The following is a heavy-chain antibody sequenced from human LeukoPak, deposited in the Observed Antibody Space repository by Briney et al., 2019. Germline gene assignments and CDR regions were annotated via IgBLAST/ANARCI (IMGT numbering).Heavy chain of an antibody. CDR1: GGSISSGGYY. V-gene: IGHV4-31*03. J-gene: IGHJ4*02. CDR3: AREQGFQPTLDH. D-gene: IGHD2-2*01. CDR2: IYYSGST. Sequence: SETLSLTCTVSGGSISSGGYYWSWIRQHPGKGLEWIGYIYYSGSTYYNPSLKSRVTISVDTSKNQFSLKLSSVTAADTAVYYCAREQGFQPTLDHWGQGTLVTVSS.